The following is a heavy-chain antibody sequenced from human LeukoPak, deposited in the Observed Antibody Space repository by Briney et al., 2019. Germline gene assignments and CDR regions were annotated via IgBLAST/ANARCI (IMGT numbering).Heavy chain of an antibody. CDR3: ARGRTSFDY. J-gene: IGHJ4*02. D-gene: IGHD4/OR15-4a*01. CDR2: MSHSGST. Sequence: SETLSLTCTVSGGYISSYYWSWIRQPPGKGLEWIGYMSHSGSTNYSPSLKSRVTISLDTSKNQFSLKLTSVTAADTAVYYCARGRTSFDYWGQGTLLTVSS. V-gene: IGHV4-59*01. CDR1: GGYISSYY.